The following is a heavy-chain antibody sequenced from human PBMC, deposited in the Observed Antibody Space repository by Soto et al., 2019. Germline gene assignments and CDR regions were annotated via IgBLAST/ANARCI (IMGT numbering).Heavy chain of an antibody. CDR3: SRHQEGRSMVFYGMDV. J-gene: IGHJ6*02. CDR1: GFTLSGSD. CDR2: IRTKSNNVAT. V-gene: IGHV3-73*02. Sequence: ERQLVESGGGLVQSGGSLKLSCAASGFTLSGSDIHWVRQASGKGLEWVGRIRTKSNNVATSYAEAVRGRFTISRDDSDNTASLQMSSLKTEDTAIYYCSRHQEGRSMVFYGMDVWGQGTTVTVSS. D-gene: IGHD3-10*01.